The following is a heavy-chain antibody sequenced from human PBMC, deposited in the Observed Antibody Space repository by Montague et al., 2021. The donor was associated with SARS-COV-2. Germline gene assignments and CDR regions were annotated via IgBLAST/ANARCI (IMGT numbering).Heavy chain of an antibody. Sequence: TLSLTCTVSGASISTGIYYWSWIRQPAGKGLEWIGRIRTTGHTDYNSSLESRVFMSVDTSTNQFSLRLTSVTAADTAVYFCARFGSGTLEFDLWGQGTLVTVSS. CDR3: ARFGSGTLEFDL. J-gene: IGHJ4*02. D-gene: IGHD1-26*01. CDR2: IRTTGHT. V-gene: IGHV4-61*02. CDR1: GASISTGIYY.